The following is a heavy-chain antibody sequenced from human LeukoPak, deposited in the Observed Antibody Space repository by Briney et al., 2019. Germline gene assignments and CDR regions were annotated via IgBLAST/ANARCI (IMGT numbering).Heavy chain of an antibody. CDR1: GFTFSSYS. J-gene: IGHJ5*02. Sequence: GGSLRLSCAASGFTFSSYSMNWVRQAPGKGLEWVSSISSSSSYIYYADSVKGRFTISRDNAKNSLYLQMNSLRAEDTAVYYCARAGLLWSTISNWFDPWGQGTLVTVSS. CDR2: ISSSSSYI. D-gene: IGHD3-10*01. CDR3: ARAGLLWSTISNWFDP. V-gene: IGHV3-21*01.